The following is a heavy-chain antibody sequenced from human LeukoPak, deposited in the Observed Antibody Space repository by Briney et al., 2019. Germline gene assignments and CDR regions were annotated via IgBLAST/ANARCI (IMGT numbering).Heavy chain of an antibody. CDR2: INSDGSST. CDR1: GFTFSSYW. J-gene: IGHJ4*02. CDR3: AKAYDSSGYYLGLDDY. Sequence: GGSLRLSCAASGFTFSSYWMHWVRQAPGKGLVWVSRINSDGSSTSYADSVKGRFTISRDNAKNTLYLQMNSLRAEDTAVYYCAKAYDSSGYYLGLDDYWGQGTLVTVSS. V-gene: IGHV3-74*01. D-gene: IGHD3-22*01.